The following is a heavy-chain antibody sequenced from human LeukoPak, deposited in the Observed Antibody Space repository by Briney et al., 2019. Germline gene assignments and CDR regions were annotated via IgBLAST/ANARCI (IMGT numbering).Heavy chain of an antibody. V-gene: IGHV3-30-3*01. J-gene: IGHJ4*02. CDR2: ISYDGSNK. CDR1: GFTFSSYA. D-gene: IGHD6-19*01. Sequence: GGSLRLSCAASGFTFSSYAMHWVRQAPGKGLEWVAVISYDGSNKYYADSVKGRFTISGDNSKNTLYLQMNSLRAEDTAVYYCARDSAVAGLDYWGQGPWSPSPQ. CDR3: ARDSAVAGLDY.